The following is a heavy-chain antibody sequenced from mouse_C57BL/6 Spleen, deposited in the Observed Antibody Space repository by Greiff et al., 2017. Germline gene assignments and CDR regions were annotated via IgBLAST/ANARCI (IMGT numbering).Heavy chain of an antibody. CDR3: ARRRSAVLVYFGV. D-gene: IGHD1-1*01. Sequence: QVQLQQPGAELVKPGASVKLSCKASGYTFTSYWMNWVKQRPGQGLEWIGMIHPNSGSTNYNEKFKSKATLTVDKSSSTAYMQLSSLTSEDAAVYYCARRRSAVLVYFGVWGTGTTVTVAS. J-gene: IGHJ1*03. CDR2: IHPNSGST. CDR1: GYTFTSYW. V-gene: IGHV1-64*01.